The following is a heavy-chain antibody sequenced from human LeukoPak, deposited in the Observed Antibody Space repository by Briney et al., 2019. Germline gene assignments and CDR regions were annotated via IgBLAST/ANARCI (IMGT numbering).Heavy chain of an antibody. CDR1: GFTVSSNY. J-gene: IGHJ4*02. D-gene: IGHD3-22*01. CDR2: IYSGGST. Sequence: PGGSLRLSCAASGFTVSSNYMSWVRQAPGKGLEWVSVIYSGGSTYYADSVKGRFTISRHNSKHTLYLQMNSLRAEDTAVYYCARVVDSSGYYDYWGQGTLVTVSS. V-gene: IGHV3-53*04. CDR3: ARVVDSSGYYDY.